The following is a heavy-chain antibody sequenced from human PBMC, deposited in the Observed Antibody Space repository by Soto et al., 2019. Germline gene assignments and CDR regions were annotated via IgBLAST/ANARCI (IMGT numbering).Heavy chain of an antibody. Sequence: GGSLRLSCAASGFTVSSNYMSWVRQAPGKGLEWVSVIYSGGSTYYADSVKGRFTISRDNSKNTLYLQMNSLRAEDTAVYYCARQYGDYIFDIWGQGTMVTVSS. V-gene: IGHV3-66*04. CDR2: IYSGGST. CDR3: ARQYGDYIFDI. J-gene: IGHJ3*02. D-gene: IGHD4-17*01. CDR1: GFTVSSNY.